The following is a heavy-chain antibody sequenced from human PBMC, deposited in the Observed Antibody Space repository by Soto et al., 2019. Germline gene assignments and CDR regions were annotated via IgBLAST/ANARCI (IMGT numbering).Heavy chain of an antibody. CDR3: AISFTDIVVVPAASGYFQH. V-gene: IGHV3-9*01. J-gene: IGHJ1*01. D-gene: IGHD2-2*01. Sequence: PGGSLRLSCAASGFTFDDYAMYWVRQAPGKGLEWVSGISWNSGSIGYADSVKGRFTISRDNAKNSLYLQMNSLRAEDTALYYCAISFTDIVVVPAASGYFQHWGQGTLVTVSS. CDR2: ISWNSGSI. CDR1: GFTFDDYA.